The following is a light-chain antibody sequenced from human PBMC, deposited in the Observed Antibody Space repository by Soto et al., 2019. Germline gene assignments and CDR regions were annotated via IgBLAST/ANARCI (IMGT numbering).Light chain of an antibody. CDR3: KQRRDWLRT. J-gene: IGKJ2*01. CDR1: QSISGH. Sequence: EIVLTQSPATLSLSPGERATLSCRASQSISGHVAWYQQKPGQAPRLLIYYTSKRATGIPARFSGSGSGTEFTLTISSLEPEDSAVYYCKQRRDWLRTFGQGTKLETK. CDR2: YTS. V-gene: IGKV3-11*01.